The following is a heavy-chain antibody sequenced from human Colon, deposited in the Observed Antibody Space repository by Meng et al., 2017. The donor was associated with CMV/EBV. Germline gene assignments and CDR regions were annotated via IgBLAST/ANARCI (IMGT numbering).Heavy chain of an antibody. CDR1: GGAVDSGCYY. J-gene: IGHJ4*02. Sequence: AGGAVDSGCYYWSWIRQAPGKGLQWLGQIYTGGSAYSTPSLKSRLSISLDTSKNQFSLSLRSVTAADTAVYYCARGSVIASAVSFDHWGQGTLVTVSS. CDR3: ARGSVIASAVSFDH. V-gene: IGHV4-30-4*01. CDR2: IYTGGSA. D-gene: IGHD2-21*01.